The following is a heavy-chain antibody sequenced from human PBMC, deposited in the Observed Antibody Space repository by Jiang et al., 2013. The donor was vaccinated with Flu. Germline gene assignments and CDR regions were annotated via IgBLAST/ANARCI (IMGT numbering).Heavy chain of an antibody. D-gene: IGHD6-13*01. V-gene: IGHV1-69*01. J-gene: IGHJ4*02. Sequence: QLVESGAEVKKPGSSVRVSCKASGGTFSSYAVSWVRQAPGQGLEWMGGLIPLFGTSKYAQKFQGRVTITADESTSTAYMELSSLRSEDTAVYYCVRESYRSSWDYWGQGTLVTVSS. CDR2: LIPLFGTS. CDR3: VRESYRSSWDY. CDR1: GGTFSSYA.